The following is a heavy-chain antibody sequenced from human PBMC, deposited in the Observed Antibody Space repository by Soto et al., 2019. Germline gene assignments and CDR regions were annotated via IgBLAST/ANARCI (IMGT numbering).Heavy chain of an antibody. V-gene: IGHV3-23*01. CDR2: ISGRGDRT. D-gene: IGHD3-10*01. J-gene: IGHJ5*02. Sequence: GGSLRLSCAATGFTFSSDAMNWVRQTPGKGLEWVSGISGRGDRTYYADSVKGRFTISRDNSKNTLFLQMNSLRVEDTAVYYCARDDGSGSYYVLSWFDPWGQGTLVTVSS. CDR1: GFTFSSDA. CDR3: ARDDGSGSYYVLSWFDP.